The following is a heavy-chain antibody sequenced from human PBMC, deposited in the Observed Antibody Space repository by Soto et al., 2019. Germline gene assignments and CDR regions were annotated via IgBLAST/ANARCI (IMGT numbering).Heavy chain of an antibody. CDR2: INPNSGGT. D-gene: IGHD2-2*02. CDR3: ARVGDCSSTSCYTNYYYYGMDV. J-gene: IGHJ6*02. V-gene: IGHV1-2*02. Sequence: ASVKVSCKASGYTFTGYYMHWVRQAPGQGLEWMGWINPNSGGTNYAQKLQGRVTMTRDTSISTAYMELSRLRSDDTAVYYCARVGDCSSTSCYTNYYYYGMDVWGQGTTVTVSS. CDR1: GYTFTGYY.